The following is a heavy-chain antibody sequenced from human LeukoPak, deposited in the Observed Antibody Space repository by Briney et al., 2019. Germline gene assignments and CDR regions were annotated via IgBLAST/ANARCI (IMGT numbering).Heavy chain of an antibody. D-gene: IGHD1-14*01. CDR2: MYYSGDS. V-gene: IGHV4-59*01. CDR3: ARELPSTGNWFDP. CDR1: GVPITDYY. J-gene: IGHJ5*02. Sequence: KTSETLSLTCNISGVPITDYYWSWIRLAPRRGLEWIGYMYYSGDSNSNPSLEGRVTMSADTSTNRFSLRLTSVTAADTAIYYCARELPSTGNWFDPWGQGILVTVSS.